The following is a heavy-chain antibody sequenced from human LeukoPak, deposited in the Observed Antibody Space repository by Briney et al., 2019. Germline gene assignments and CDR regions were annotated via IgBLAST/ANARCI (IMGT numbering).Heavy chain of an antibody. CDR3: ARQPPQYYGMDV. CDR1: GGSIIISSYY. Sequence: SETLSLTCTVSGGSIIISSYYWGWIRQPPGKGLEWIGSIYYSGSTYYNPSLKSRVTISVDTSKNQFSLKLTSVTAADTAVYYCARQPPQYYGMDVWGQGTTVTVSS. V-gene: IGHV4-39*01. J-gene: IGHJ6*02. CDR2: IYYSGST. D-gene: IGHD1-14*01.